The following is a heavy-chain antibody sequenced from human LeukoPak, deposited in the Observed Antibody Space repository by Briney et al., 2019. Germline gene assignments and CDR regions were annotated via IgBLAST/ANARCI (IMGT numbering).Heavy chain of an antibody. CDR3: ARDRKTPAYCSSTSCFNWFDP. CDR1: GYTFTSYA. CDR2: INAGNGNT. J-gene: IGHJ5*02. V-gene: IGHV1-3*01. Sequence: ASVKVSCKASGYTFTSYAMHWVRQAPGQRLEWMGWINAGNGNTKYSQKFQGRVTITRDTSASTAYMELSSLRSEDTAAYYCARDRKTPAYCSSTSCFNWFDPWGQGTLVTVSS. D-gene: IGHD2-2*01.